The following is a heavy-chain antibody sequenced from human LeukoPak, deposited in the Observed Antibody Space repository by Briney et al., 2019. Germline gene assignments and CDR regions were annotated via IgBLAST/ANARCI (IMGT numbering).Heavy chain of an antibody. CDR2: ISGGSSTI. D-gene: IGHD3-10*01. CDR1: GFTFNSYT. Sequence: GGSLRLSCTASGFTFNSYTMNWVRQAPGKGLEWVSHISGGSSTIYYADSVKGRFTISRDNAENSLYLQMNSLRVEDTAVYYCAKRGDYMDVWGKGTTVTVSS. J-gene: IGHJ6*03. V-gene: IGHV3-48*04. CDR3: AKRGDYMDV.